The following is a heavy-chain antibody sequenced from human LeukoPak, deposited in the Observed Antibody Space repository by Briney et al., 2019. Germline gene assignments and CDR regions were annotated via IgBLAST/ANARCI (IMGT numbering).Heavy chain of an antibody. CDR3: TKGDGGWYPIDS. D-gene: IGHD6-19*01. CDR1: GFTFKEYG. J-gene: IGHJ4*02. V-gene: IGHV3-23*01. Sequence: PGASLRLSCAASGFTFKEYGMSWVRQAPGKGLEWVSTINDNGANTHYADSVKGRFTISRDSSKNTLFLQMNSLRADDTARYYCTKGDGGWYPIDSWGQGTLIIVSS. CDR2: INDNGANT.